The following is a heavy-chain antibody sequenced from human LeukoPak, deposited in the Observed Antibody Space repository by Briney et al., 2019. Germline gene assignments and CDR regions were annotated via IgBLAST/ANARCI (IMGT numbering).Heavy chain of an antibody. V-gene: IGHV3-74*01. Sequence: GGSLRLSCAASGFTFSSSWMHWVRQAPGKGLVWVSRINSDGSTTNYADSVKGRFIISRDNAKDTLYLQMNSLRAEDTAVYYCARVESTGWWHYFDYWGQGTLVTVSS. J-gene: IGHJ4*02. D-gene: IGHD6-19*01. CDR2: INSDGSTT. CDR1: GFTFSSSW. CDR3: ARVESTGWWHYFDY.